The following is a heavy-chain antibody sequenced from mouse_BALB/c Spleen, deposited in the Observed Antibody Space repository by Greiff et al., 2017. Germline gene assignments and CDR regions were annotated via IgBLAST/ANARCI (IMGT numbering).Heavy chain of an antibody. CDR1: GDSITSGY. Sequence: EVKVEESGPSLVKPSQTLSLTCSVTGDSITSGYWNWIRKFPGNKLEYMGYISYSGSTYYNPSLKSRISITRDTSKNQYYLQLNSVTTEDTATYYCARYGGLEGGYYAMDYWGQGTSVTVSS. CDR3: ARYGGLEGGYYAMDY. J-gene: IGHJ4*01. D-gene: IGHD2-2*01. CDR2: ISYSGST. V-gene: IGHV3-8*02.